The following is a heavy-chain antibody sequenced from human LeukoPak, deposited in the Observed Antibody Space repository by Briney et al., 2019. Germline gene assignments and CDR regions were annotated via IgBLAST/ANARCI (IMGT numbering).Heavy chain of an antibody. D-gene: IGHD3-3*01. CDR1: GFTFSSYW. V-gene: IGHV3-74*01. J-gene: IGHJ6*03. CDR2: INTDGSST. Sequence: GGSLRLSCAASGFTFSSYWMHWVRQAPGKGLVWVSRINTDGSSTSYADSVKGRFTISRDNAKNTLYLQMNSLRAEDTAVYYCARDGGIFGVAFYYYYYMDVWGKGTTVTVSS. CDR3: ARDGGIFGVAFYYYYYMDV.